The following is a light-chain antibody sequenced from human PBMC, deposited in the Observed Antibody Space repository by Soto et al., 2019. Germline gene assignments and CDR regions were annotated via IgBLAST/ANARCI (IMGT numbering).Light chain of an antibody. CDR1: QSVSSSY. J-gene: IGKJ4*02. CDR3: QKHGNSPQT. Sequence: DIVFTQAPVTLSFPPGGGGHLSCRASQSVSSSYLAWYQQKPGQAPRLLIYGASNRATGIPDRFSGSGSGTDFTLTISRLEPEDFAVYYCQKHGNSPQTCGGGNKGDIK. CDR2: GAS. V-gene: IGKV3-20*01.